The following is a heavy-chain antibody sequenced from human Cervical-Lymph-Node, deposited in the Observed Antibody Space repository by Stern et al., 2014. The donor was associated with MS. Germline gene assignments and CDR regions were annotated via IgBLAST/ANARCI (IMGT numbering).Heavy chain of an antibody. CDR2: ISSSGYT. CDR1: GGSISSYY. J-gene: IGHJ4*02. Sequence: QVQLVESGPGLVKPSETLSLTCTVSGGSISSYYWSWLRQPPGKGLEWIGYISSSGYTNYNPSLKSRVTMSADTSKNQFSLNLSSVTAADTAVYYCARAPGGRVRAYYFDYWGQGTLVPVSS. V-gene: IGHV4-59*01. CDR3: ARAPGGRVRAYYFDY. D-gene: IGHD1-26*01.